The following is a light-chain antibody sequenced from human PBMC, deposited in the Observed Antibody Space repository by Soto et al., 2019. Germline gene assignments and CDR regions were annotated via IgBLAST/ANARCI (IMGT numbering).Light chain of an antibody. Sequence: DIQMTQSPSSMSASVGDRVTITCRASQDINYYLAWFQQKPGKAPKPLIYEASSLQRGVPSKFSGSGSGTDFTLTISSLQPEDSATYYCQQFNSYPWTFGQGTKVEIK. CDR2: EAS. V-gene: IGKV1-16*02. J-gene: IGKJ1*01. CDR3: QQFNSYPWT. CDR1: QDINYY.